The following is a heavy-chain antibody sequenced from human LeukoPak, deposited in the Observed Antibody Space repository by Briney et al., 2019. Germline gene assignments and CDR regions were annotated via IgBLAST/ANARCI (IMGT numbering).Heavy chain of an antibody. Sequence: GGSLRLSCAASGFTFSSYSMNWVRQAPGKGLEWVSSISSSSSYIYYADSVKGRFTISRDNAKNSLYLQMNSLRAEDTAVYYCARESGGGIAAKRGRYNWFDPWGQGTLVTVSS. V-gene: IGHV3-21*01. CDR3: ARESGGGIAAKRGRYNWFDP. CDR1: GFTFSSYS. J-gene: IGHJ5*02. D-gene: IGHD6-13*01. CDR2: ISSSSSYI.